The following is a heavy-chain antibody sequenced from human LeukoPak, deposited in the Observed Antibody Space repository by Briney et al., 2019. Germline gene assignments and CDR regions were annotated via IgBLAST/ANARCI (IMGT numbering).Heavy chain of an antibody. CDR2: ISYDGSNK. CDR1: GFTFSSYG. Sequence: GRSLRLSCAASGFTFSSYGMHWVRQAPGKGLEWVAVISYDGSNKYYADSVKGRFTISRDNSKNTLYLQMNSLRAEDTAVYYCAKDEEWLGNAFDIWGQGTMVTVSS. CDR3: AKDEEWLGNAFDI. V-gene: IGHV3-30*18. J-gene: IGHJ3*02. D-gene: IGHD6-19*01.